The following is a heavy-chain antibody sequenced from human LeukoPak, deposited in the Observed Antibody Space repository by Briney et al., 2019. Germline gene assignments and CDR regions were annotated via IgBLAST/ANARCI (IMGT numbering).Heavy chain of an antibody. D-gene: IGHD6-19*01. CDR2: TCYRSKWYN. J-gene: IGHJ5*02. V-gene: IGHV6-1*01. CDR3: AKLGDSST. CDR1: GDSVSSNSAA. Sequence: SQTLSLTCAISGDSVSSNSAAWSWIRQSPSRGLEWLGRTCYRSKWYNDYALSVKSRIIINPDTSKNQFSLQLNSVTPEDTAVYYCAKLGDSSTWGQGTLVTVSS.